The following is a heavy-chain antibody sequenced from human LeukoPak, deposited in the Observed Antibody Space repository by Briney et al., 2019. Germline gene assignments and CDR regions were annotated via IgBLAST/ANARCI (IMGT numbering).Heavy chain of an antibody. J-gene: IGHJ4*02. CDR1: GYTFTSYG. V-gene: IGHV1-18*01. Sequence: GASVNVSCTASGYTFTSYGISWVRQAPGQGLEWMGWISAYNGNTNYAQKLQGRVTMTTDTATSTAYMGLRTLRSDDTAVYYCARDLGDYPALYYFDYWGQGTLVTVSS. CDR2: ISAYNGNT. CDR3: ARDLGDYPALYYFDY. D-gene: IGHD4-17*01.